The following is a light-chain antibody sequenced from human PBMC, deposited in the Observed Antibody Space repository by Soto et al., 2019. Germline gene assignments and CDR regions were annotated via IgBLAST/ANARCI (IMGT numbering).Light chain of an antibody. J-gene: IGKJ1*01. CDR2: GAS. CDR1: ETVTSDY. CDR3: QHYGYPQWT. Sequence: EVVLTQSPGTLSLSPGERATLSCRASETVTSDYLAWYQQKPGQAPRLLFYGASRRAAGIPDRFSGSGSGTDFTPIISRLEPEDFVVYFCQHYGYPQWTFGQGTKVEIK. V-gene: IGKV3-20*01.